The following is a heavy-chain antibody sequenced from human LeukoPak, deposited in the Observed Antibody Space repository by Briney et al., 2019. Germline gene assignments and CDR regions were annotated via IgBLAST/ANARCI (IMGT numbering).Heavy chain of an antibody. J-gene: IGHJ5*02. D-gene: IGHD4/OR15-4a*01. CDR3: ARDKGASLGPFDP. CDR2: ISSSSSTI. CDR1: GFTFSDYG. Sequence: GGSLRLSCAASGFTFSDYGMHWVRQAPGKGLEWVSYISSSSSTIYYADSVKGRFTISRDNAKNSLYLQMNSLRAEDTAVYYCARDKGASLGPFDPWGQGTLVTVSS. V-gene: IGHV3-48*04.